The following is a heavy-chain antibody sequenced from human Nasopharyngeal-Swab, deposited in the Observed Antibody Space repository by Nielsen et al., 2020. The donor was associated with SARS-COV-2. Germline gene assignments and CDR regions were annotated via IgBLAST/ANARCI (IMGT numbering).Heavy chain of an antibody. D-gene: IGHD5-18*01. Sequence: WIRQPPGKGLEWVSVIYSGGSTYYADSVKGRFIISRDNSKNTLYLQMNSLRAEDTAVYYCAKNTTMGAFDYWGQGTLVTVSS. CDR2: IYSGGST. CDR3: AKNTTMGAFDY. V-gene: IGHV3-53*01. J-gene: IGHJ4*02.